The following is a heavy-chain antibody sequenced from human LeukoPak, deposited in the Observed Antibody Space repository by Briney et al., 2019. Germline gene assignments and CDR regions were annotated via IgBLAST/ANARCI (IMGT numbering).Heavy chain of an antibody. CDR2: ISSSSSYI. CDR3: ARGPISVVAALGIFDY. Sequence: PGESLRLSCAASGFTFSSYSMNWVRQAPGKGLEWVSSISSSSSYIYYADSVKGRFTFSRDNAKNSLYLQMNSLRAEDTAMYYCARGPISVVAALGIFDYWGQGTLVTVSS. V-gene: IGHV3-21*06. J-gene: IGHJ4*02. D-gene: IGHD2-15*01. CDR1: GFTFSSYS.